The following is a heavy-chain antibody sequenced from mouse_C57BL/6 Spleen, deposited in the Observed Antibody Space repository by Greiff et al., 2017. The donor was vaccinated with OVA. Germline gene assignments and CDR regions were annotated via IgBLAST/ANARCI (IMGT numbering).Heavy chain of an antibody. CDR2: IWRGGST. CDR1: GFSLTSYG. D-gene: IGHD2-3*01. J-gene: IGHJ4*01. V-gene: IGHV2-5*01. Sequence: QVQLKESGPGLVQPSQSLSITCTVSGFSLTSYGVHWVRQSPGKGLEWLGVIWRGGSTDYNAAFMSRLSITKDNSKSKVFFKMNSLQADDTAIYYCAKNDGSNGSMDYWGQGTSVTVSS. CDR3: AKNDGSNGSMDY.